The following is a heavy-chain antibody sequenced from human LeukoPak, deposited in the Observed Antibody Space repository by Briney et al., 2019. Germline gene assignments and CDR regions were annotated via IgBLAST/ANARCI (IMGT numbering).Heavy chain of an antibody. CDR1: GYSFTSYW. V-gene: IGHV5-51*01. CDR3: ASNTKLRYLDWYYFDY. J-gene: IGHJ4*02. D-gene: IGHD3-9*01. CDR2: IYPGDSDT. Sequence: PGESLKISCKGSGYSFTSYWIGWVRQMPGKGLEWMGIIYPGDSDTRYSPSFQGQVTISADKSISTAYLQWSSLKASDTAMYYCASNTKLRYLDWYYFDYWGQGTLVTVSS.